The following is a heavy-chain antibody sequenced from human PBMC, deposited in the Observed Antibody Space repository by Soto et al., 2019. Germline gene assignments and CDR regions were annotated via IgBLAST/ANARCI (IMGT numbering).Heavy chain of an antibody. J-gene: IGHJ4*02. CDR1: GFSLSTSGVD. D-gene: IGHD6-6*01. CDR3: ANRRPYSNSPEYFFDY. Sequence: QITLKESGPTLVKPTQTLTLTCTFSGFSLSTSGVDVGWIRHPPGNALEWLALIYWDDDKRYSPSLKSRPTISMDTSKNQVVLTMTNMDPLDTATYYCANRRPYSNSPEYFFDYWGQGTLVTVS. V-gene: IGHV2-5*02. CDR2: IYWDDDK.